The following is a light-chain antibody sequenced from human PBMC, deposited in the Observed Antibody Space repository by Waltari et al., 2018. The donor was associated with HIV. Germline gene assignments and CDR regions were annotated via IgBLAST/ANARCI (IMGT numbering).Light chain of an antibody. J-gene: IGLJ3*02. CDR1: SGHSSYA. CDR2: LNSDGSH. CDR3: QTWGTGLRV. V-gene: IGLV4-69*01. Sequence: QLVLTQSPSASASLGASVKLTCTLSSGHSSYAIAWHQQQPDKGPRYLMKLNSDGSHSKGDGVPYCFSGSSSGAECYLTSASLQAEDEADYYCQTWGTGLRVFGGGTKLTVL.